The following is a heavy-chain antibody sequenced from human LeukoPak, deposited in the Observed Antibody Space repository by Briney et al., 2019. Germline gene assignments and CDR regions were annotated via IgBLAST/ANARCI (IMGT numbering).Heavy chain of an antibody. D-gene: IGHD2-2*01. CDR2: ISWNSGSI. J-gene: IGHJ4*02. V-gene: IGHV3-9*01. CDR1: GFTFDDYA. Sequence: SLRLSCAASGFTFDDYAMHWVQQAPGKGLEWVSGISWNSGSIGYADSVKGRFTISRDNAKNSLYLQMNSLRAEDTALYYCVKGSLYCSSTSCYGGILDYWGQGTLVTVSS. CDR3: VKGSLYCSSTSCYGGILDY.